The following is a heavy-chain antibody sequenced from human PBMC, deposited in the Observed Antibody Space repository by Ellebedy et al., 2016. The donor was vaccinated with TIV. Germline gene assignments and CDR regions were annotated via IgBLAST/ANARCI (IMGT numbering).Heavy chain of an antibody. Sequence: SETLSLXCTVQGGSFLGYYWSWIRQSPGKGLQWIGEINPSGKTNYTTSLKSRLTMSIDTSKNQFSLKLSSVTAADTAVYYCARDYYGSLDYWGQGILVTVSS. CDR1: GGSFLGYY. J-gene: IGHJ4*02. CDR2: INPSGKT. CDR3: ARDYYGSLDY. D-gene: IGHD3-10*01. V-gene: IGHV4-34*10.